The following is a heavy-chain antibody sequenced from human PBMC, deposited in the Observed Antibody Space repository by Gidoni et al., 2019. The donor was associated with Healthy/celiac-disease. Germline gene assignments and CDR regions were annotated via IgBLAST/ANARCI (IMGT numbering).Heavy chain of an antibody. J-gene: IGHJ6*02. CDR3: ARDIAARPDYYYGMDV. CDR1: GGTFSSYA. V-gene: IGHV1-69*01. D-gene: IGHD6-6*01. Sequence: QVQLVQSGAEVKKPGSSVKVSCKVSGGTFSSYAISWVRQAPGQGLEWMGGIIPIFGTANYAQKFQGRVTITADESTSTAYMELSSLRSEDTAVYYCARDIAARPDYYYGMDVWGQGTTVTVSS. CDR2: IIPIFGTA.